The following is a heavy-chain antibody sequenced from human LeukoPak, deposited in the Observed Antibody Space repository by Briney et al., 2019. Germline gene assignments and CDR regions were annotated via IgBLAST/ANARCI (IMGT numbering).Heavy chain of an antibody. CDR3: ARDRFQYNWISVFDP. CDR2: ISSSSNTI. Sequence: GGSLRLSCAASGFTFSSYEMNWVRQAPGKGLEWVSYISSSSNTIYYADSVKGRFTISRDNAKNSLYLQMNSLRAEDAAVYYCARDRFQYNWISVFDPWGQGTLVTVSS. D-gene: IGHD1-20*01. CDR1: GFTFSSYE. J-gene: IGHJ5*02. V-gene: IGHV3-48*01.